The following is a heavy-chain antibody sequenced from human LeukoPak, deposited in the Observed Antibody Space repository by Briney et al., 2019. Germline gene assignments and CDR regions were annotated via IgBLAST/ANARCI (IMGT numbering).Heavy chain of an antibody. V-gene: IGHV4-59*01. J-gene: IGHJ4*02. CDR2: LSKSGNT. CDR1: GGSISSYY. CDR3: AIRHSSGWYFDY. D-gene: IGHD6-19*01. Sequence: SETLSLTCTVSGGSISSYYWSWIRLPPGKGLEWIGYLSKSGNTNYSPSLKSRVTISVDTSKNQFSLKLSSVTAADTAVYYCAIRHSSGWYFDYWGQGTLVTVSS.